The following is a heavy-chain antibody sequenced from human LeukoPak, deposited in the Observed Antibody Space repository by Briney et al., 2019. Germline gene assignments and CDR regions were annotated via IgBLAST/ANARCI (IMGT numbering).Heavy chain of an antibody. Sequence: GGSLRLSCAASEFTFSSYNMNWVRQAPGKGLEWVSSISRRSNYIYYADSMKGRSTISRDNAKNSLYLQMNSLRAEDTAVYYCARDRNVDTAMERRALYYYGMDVWGQGTTVTVSS. V-gene: IGHV3-21*01. CDR3: ARDRNVDTAMERRALYYYGMDV. J-gene: IGHJ6*02. D-gene: IGHD5-18*01. CDR1: EFTFSSYN. CDR2: ISRRSNYI.